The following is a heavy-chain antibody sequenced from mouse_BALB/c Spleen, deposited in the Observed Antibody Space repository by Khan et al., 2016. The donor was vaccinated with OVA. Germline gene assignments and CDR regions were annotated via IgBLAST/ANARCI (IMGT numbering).Heavy chain of an antibody. Sequence: EVQLQQSGPELVKPGASVKISCKSSGYTFTEYTLHWVKQSHGKSLEWIGVINPKNGVTNYNQKFKGKATLTVDTSSSTAYMEFRSLTSEDSAVYYCARDAGRYWGQGTSVTVSS. CDR3: ARDAGRY. CDR2: INPKNGVT. D-gene: IGHD3-3*01. J-gene: IGHJ4*01. V-gene: IGHV1-18*01. CDR1: GYTFTEYT.